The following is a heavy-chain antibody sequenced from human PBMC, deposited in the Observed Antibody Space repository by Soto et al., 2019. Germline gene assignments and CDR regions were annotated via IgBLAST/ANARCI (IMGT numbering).Heavy chain of an antibody. J-gene: IGHJ3*02. CDR1: GASLGGFH. V-gene: IGHV4-34*12. D-gene: IGHD3-16*01. CDR3: ARSPLGYDYVRQTWREVGDSFDI. CDR2: LIHGGST. Sequence: QVRLEQWGAELLKPSETLSLTCAIYGASLGGFHWTWLRQAPGKGLEWIGELIHGGSTNYNPSLKSRVSFSLDTSKIQFSLHLMSVTAADTAVYYCARSPLGYDYVRQTWREVGDSFDIWGRGTMFTVSS.